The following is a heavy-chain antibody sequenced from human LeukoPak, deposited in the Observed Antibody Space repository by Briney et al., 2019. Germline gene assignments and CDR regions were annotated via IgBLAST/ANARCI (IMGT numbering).Heavy chain of an antibody. CDR3: AREQYYDILTGYYNRAFDI. CDR1: GGSFSGYY. CDR2: INHSGST. J-gene: IGHJ3*02. D-gene: IGHD3-9*01. Sequence: SETLSLTCAVYGGSFSGYYWSWIRQPPGKGLEWIGEINHSGSTNYNPSLKSRVTISVDTSKNQFSLKLSSVTAADTAVYYCAREQYYDILTGYYNRAFDIWGQGTMVTVSS. V-gene: IGHV4-34*01.